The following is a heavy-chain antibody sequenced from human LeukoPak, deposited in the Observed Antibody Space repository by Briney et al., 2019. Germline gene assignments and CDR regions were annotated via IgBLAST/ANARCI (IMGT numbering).Heavy chain of an antibody. V-gene: IGHV3-30*03. Sequence: QPGGSLRLSCAASGFTFSSYGMHWVRQAPGKGLEWVAVISYDGSNKYYADSVKGRFTISRDNSKNTLYLQMNSLRAEDTAVYYCARDGIAIFGVVSDYWGQGTLVTVSS. CDR1: GFTFSSYG. D-gene: IGHD3-3*01. CDR3: ARDGIAIFGVVSDY. CDR2: ISYDGSNK. J-gene: IGHJ4*02.